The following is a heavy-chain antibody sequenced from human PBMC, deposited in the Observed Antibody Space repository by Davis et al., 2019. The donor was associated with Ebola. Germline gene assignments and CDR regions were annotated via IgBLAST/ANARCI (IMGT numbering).Heavy chain of an antibody. D-gene: IGHD2-15*01. V-gene: IGHV4-59*12. Sequence: MPSETLSLTCTVSGGSISSYYWSWIRQPPGKGLEWIGYIYYSGSTYYNPSLKSRVTISVDTSKNQFSLKLSSVTAADTAVYYCAREGYCSGGSCYNNWFDPWGQGTLVTVSS. CDR2: IYYSGST. CDR3: AREGYCSGGSCYNNWFDP. J-gene: IGHJ5*02. CDR1: GGSISSYY.